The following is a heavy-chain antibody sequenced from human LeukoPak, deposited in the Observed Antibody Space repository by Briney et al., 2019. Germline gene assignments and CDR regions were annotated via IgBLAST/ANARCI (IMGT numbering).Heavy chain of an antibody. CDR2: ISSNSSYI. J-gene: IGHJ5*02. CDR3: ATARMGFDP. Sequence: KSGGSLRLSCAASGFTFSSYGMNWVRQAPGKGLEWVSSISSNSSYIYYADSVKGRFTISRDNAKNSLNLQMNSLGAAATALPYCATARMGFDPWGQGTLVTVSS. CDR1: GFTFSSYG. V-gene: IGHV3-21*01. D-gene: IGHD2-15*01.